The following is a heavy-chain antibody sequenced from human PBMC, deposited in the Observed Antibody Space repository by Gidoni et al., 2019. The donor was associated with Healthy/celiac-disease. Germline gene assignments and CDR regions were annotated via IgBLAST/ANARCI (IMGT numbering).Heavy chain of an antibody. J-gene: IGHJ4*02. CDR3: ANHHGRSGDY. D-gene: IGHD2-15*01. CDR2: ISGSGGST. Sequence: EVQLVESGGGLVQPGGALRLSCAASGFTFSSYAMSWVRQAPGKGLEWVSAISGSGGSTYYAASVKGRFTISSDNSKNTLYLQMNSLRAEDTAVYYCANHHGRSGDYWGQGTLVTVSS. V-gene: IGHV3-23*04. CDR1: GFTFSSYA.